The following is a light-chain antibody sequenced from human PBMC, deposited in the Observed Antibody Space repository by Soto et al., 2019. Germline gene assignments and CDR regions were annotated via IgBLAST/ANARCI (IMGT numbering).Light chain of an antibody. Sequence: IQVTHSPSAVSAPKGDRVTITCRASQDIAIYLAWYQQKPGEAPKLLIYAASTLYGGVPSRFSGSGSGTDFALTITSLQAEDFATYYCQQLRMYPSTFGGGTKVDIK. CDR3: QQLRMYPST. V-gene: IGKV1-9*01. J-gene: IGKJ4*01. CDR1: QDIAIY. CDR2: AAS.